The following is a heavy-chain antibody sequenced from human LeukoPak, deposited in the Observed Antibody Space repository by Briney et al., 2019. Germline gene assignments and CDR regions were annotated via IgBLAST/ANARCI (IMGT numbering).Heavy chain of an antibody. CDR1: GFTFSSYG. D-gene: IGHD5-18*01. Sequence: PGGSLRLSCAASGFTFSSYGMNWVRQAPGKGLEWVAFIRYDGSNKYYTDSVKGRFTISRDNSMNTLYLQMNSLRAEDTAVYDCAKDRGTAMVQIDYWGQGTLVTVSS. CDR2: IRYDGSNK. CDR3: AKDRGTAMVQIDY. V-gene: IGHV3-30*02. J-gene: IGHJ4*02.